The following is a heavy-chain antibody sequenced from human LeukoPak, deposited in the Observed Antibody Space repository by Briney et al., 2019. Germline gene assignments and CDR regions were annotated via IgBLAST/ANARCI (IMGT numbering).Heavy chain of an antibody. D-gene: IGHD2-15*01. CDR3: ARAVVVAATPHYYYYYGMDV. J-gene: IGHJ6*02. CDR1: GGSISSSSYY. CDR2: IYYSGST. V-gene: IGHV4-39*07. Sequence: PETLSLTCTVSGGSISSSSYYWGWFRQPPGKGLEWIGSIYYSGSTYYNPSLKSRVTMSVDTSKNQFSLKLSSVTAADTAVYYCARAVVVAATPHYYYYYGMDVWGQGTTVTVSS.